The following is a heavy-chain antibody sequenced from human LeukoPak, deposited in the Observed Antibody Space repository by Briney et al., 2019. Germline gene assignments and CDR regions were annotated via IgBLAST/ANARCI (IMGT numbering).Heavy chain of an antibody. CDR2: ISVSDTT. CDR1: RFIFSDYP. J-gene: IGHJ4*02. D-gene: IGHD3-22*01. V-gene: IGHV3-23*01. CDR3: AKSPKPYYYDSSGSDYFDY. Sequence: GGSLRLSCVVSRFIFSDYPMNWVRQAPGKGLEWISTISVSDTTHYAESVRGRFTISRDNSKNMVFLQMNSLRAEDTAVYYCAKSPKPYYYDSSGSDYFDYWGQGTLVTVSS.